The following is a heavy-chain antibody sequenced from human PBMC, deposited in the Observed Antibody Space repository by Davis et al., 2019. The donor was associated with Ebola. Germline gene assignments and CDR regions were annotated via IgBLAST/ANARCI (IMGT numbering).Heavy chain of an antibody. Sequence: ASVKVSCKASGGTFSSYAISWVRQAPGQGLEWMGWISAYNGNTNYAQKLQGRVTMTTDTSTSTAYMELRSLRSDDTAVYYCATTVAGFYYYGMDVWGQGTTVTVSS. D-gene: IGHD6-19*01. CDR2: ISAYNGNT. CDR1: GGTFSSYA. J-gene: IGHJ6*02. V-gene: IGHV1-18*01. CDR3: ATTVAGFYYYGMDV.